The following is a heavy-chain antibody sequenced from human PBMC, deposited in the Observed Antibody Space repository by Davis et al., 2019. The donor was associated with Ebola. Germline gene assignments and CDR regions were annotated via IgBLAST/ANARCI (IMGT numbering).Heavy chain of an antibody. D-gene: IGHD5-24*01. CDR3: ARDRDGYNFEAFYYYGMDV. Sequence: ASVKVSCKASGYTFTSYYVHWVRQAPGQGLEWMGIINPSGGSTSYAQKFQGRVTMTRDTSTSTVYMELSSLRSEDTAVYYCARDRDGYNFEAFYYYGMDVWGQGTTATVSS. CDR1: GYTFTSYY. V-gene: IGHV1-46*01. J-gene: IGHJ6*02. CDR2: INPSGGST.